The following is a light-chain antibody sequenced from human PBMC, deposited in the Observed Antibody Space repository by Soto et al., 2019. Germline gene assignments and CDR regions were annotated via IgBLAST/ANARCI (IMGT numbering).Light chain of an antibody. CDR3: SSYTSSSLGV. V-gene: IGLV2-14*01. CDR1: SSDVGGYNY. CDR2: DVS. Sequence: QSALTQPASVSGSPGQSITISCTGTSSDVGGYNYDSWYQQHPGKAPKLMIYDVSNRRSGVSNRFSGSKSGNTASLTISGLQAEDEADYYCSSYTSSSLGVFGGGTKVTVL. J-gene: IGLJ2*01.